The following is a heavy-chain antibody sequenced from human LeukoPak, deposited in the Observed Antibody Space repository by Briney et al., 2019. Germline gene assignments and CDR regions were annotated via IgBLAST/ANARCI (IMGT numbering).Heavy chain of an antibody. J-gene: IGHJ4*02. CDR1: GFNFYNYD. D-gene: IGHD5/OR15-5a*01. Sequence: PGGSLRLSCAASGFNFYNYDIQWVRQAPGKGLEWVANIIGSGSPTYYADSVKGRFIISRDNSKNTVYLQMNSLRVEDTAVYYCAKDLRPDGVDDFDHWGQGTLVTVSS. CDR2: IIGSGSPT. CDR3: AKDLRPDGVDDFDH. V-gene: IGHV3-23*01.